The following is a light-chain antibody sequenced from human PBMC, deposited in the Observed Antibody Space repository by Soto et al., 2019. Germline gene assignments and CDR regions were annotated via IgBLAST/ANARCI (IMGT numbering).Light chain of an antibody. CDR3: QQRSNWPT. CDR1: QSVRSY. J-gene: IGKJ4*01. V-gene: IGKV3-11*01. CDR2: DAS. Sequence: EIVLTQSPATLSLSPGERATLSCRASQSVRSYLAWYQQKPGQAPRLLIYDASNTAPGIPARFSGSGSGTDFTLTISSREPEDFAVYYCQQRSNWPTFGGGTKVEIK.